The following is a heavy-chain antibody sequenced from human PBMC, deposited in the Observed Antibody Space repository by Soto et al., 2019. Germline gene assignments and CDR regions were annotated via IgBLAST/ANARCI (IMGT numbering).Heavy chain of an antibody. CDR3: ARGIVVVPAAAWGYGMDV. CDR2: IIPIFGTA. Sequence: QVQLVQSGAEVKKPGSSVKVSCKASGCTFSSYAISWVRQAPGQGLEWMGGIIPIFGTANYAQKFQGRVTITADESTSTAYMELSSLRSEDTAVYYCARGIVVVPAAAWGYGMDVWGQGTTVTVSS. D-gene: IGHD2-2*01. CDR1: GCTFSSYA. J-gene: IGHJ6*02. V-gene: IGHV1-69*01.